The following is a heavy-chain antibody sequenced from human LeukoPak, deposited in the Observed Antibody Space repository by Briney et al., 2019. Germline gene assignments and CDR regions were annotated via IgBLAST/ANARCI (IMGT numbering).Heavy chain of an antibody. Sequence: PSETLSLTCGVYGGSFSGYHWTWIRLRPGKGLEWIGEINHSGSTNYNPSLKSRVTISVDTSKNQFSLKLSSVTATDTAVYYCARGAVAGPIDYWGQGTLVTVSS. CDR3: ARGAVAGPIDY. CDR2: INHSGST. J-gene: IGHJ4*02. V-gene: IGHV4-34*01. CDR1: GGSFSGYH. D-gene: IGHD6-19*01.